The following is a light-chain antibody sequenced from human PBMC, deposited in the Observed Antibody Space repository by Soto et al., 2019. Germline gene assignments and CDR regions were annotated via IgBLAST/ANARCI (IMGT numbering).Light chain of an antibody. CDR2: EVS. Sequence: QSVLTQPPSASGSPGQSVTISCTGTSSDVGGYNYVSWFQQYPGKAPKLLIYEVSKRPSGVPDRFSGSKSGNTASLTVSGLQGEDEADYYCSSYGGSNNLIFGGGTKLTVL. J-gene: IGLJ2*01. CDR1: SSDVGGYNY. V-gene: IGLV2-8*01. CDR3: SSYGGSNNLI.